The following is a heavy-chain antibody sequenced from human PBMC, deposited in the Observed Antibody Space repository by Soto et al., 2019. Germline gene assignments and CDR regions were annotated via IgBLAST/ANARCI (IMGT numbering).Heavy chain of an antibody. CDR1: GGSISSGGYF. D-gene: IGHD3-10*01. J-gene: IGHJ4*02. CDR2: IYHSGST. V-gene: IGHV4-30-2*01. Sequence: PSETLSLTCAVSGGSISSGGYFWSWIRQPPGKGLEWIGYIYHSGSTYYNPSLKSRVTISVDRSKNQFSLKLSSVTAADTAVYYCASTYDYSFDYWGQGTLVTVSS. CDR3: ASTYDYSFDY.